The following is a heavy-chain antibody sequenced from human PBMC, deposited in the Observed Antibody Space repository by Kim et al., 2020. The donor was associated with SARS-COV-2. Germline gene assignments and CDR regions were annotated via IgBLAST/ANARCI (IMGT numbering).Heavy chain of an antibody. CDR3: GSDNWGYYFDY. CDR2: TIPKLNIP. CDR1: GDTFSTHA. V-gene: IGHV1-69*04. Sequence: SVKVSCKASGDTFSTHAITWVRQAPGQGLQWMGRTIPKLNIPNYAQSFQGRVTITADRSTSTVYMEVNSLRFDDTAVYYCGSDNWGYYFDYWGQGTLVTVSS. D-gene: IGHD3-16*01. J-gene: IGHJ4*02.